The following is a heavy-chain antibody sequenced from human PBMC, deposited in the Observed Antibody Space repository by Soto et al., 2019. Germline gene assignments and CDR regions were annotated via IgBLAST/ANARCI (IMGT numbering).Heavy chain of an antibody. CDR3: ARDLRDCSSTSCYLGYYYYGMDV. CDR1: GGTFSSYA. Sequence: SVKVSCKASGGTFSSYAISWVRQAPGQGXEWMGGIIPIFGTANYAQKFQGRVTITADESTSTAYTELSSLRSEDTAVYYCARDLRDCSSTSCYLGYYYYGMDVWGQGPTVTVSS. J-gene: IGHJ6*02. CDR2: IIPIFGTA. V-gene: IGHV1-69*13. D-gene: IGHD2-2*01.